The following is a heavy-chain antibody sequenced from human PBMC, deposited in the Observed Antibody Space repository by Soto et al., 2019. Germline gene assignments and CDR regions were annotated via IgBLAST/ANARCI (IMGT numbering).Heavy chain of an antibody. CDR2: LIPIFGTA. D-gene: IGHD2-15*01. V-gene: IGHV1-69*13. CDR1: GVTFSCYA. Sequence: GASVKVSCKASGVTFSCYAISWVRTAPGQGLEWMVGLIPIFGTANYAQKFQGRVTITADESTSTAYMELSSLRSEDTAVYYCAGSRVGYCSGGSCAIAIDYWAQGPLVTVSS. CDR3: AGSRVGYCSGGSCAIAIDY. J-gene: IGHJ4*02.